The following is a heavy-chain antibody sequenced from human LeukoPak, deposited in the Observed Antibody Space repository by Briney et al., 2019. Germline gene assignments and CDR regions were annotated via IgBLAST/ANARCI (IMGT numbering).Heavy chain of an antibody. D-gene: IGHD6-19*01. CDR3: ASSAFSSSGWYGDY. J-gene: IGHJ4*02. CDR2: IYSGGST. V-gene: IGHV3-53*01. Sequence: GGSLRLSCAASGFTVSSNYMSWVRQAPGKGLEWVSVIYSGGSTYCADSVKGRFTISRDNSKNTLYLQMNSLRAEDTAVYYCASSAFSSSGWYGDYWGQGTLVTVSS. CDR1: GFTVSSNY.